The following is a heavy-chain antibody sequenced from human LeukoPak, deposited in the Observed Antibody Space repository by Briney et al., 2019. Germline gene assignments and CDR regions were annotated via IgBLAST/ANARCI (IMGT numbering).Heavy chain of an antibody. V-gene: IGHV4-59*01. CDR2: IFYTGST. D-gene: IGHD3-10*01. J-gene: IGHJ4*02. Sequence: SETLSLTCTISGGSIGSYYWSWIRQPPGKGLEWIGYIFYTGSTNYNPSLKSRVTISVDSSKNHFSLMLSSVTAADTAVYYCARGHRDLDYWGQGTLVTVSA. CDR1: GGSIGSYY. CDR3: ARGHRDLDY.